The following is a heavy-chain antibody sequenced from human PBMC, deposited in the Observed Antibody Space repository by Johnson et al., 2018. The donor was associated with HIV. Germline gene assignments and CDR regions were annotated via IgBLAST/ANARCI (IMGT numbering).Heavy chain of an antibody. V-gene: IGHV3-NL1*01. J-gene: IGHJ3*02. CDR3: AKAGQMGAATSAFDI. Sequence: QVQLVESGGGVVQPGGSLRLSCAASGFTFSSYAMHWVRQAPGKGLEWVSGISWNSGNIGYADSVKGRFTISRDNSKNTLYLQMNSLRAEDTAVYYCAKAGQMGAATSAFDIWGQGTMVTVSS. CDR2: ISWNSGNI. D-gene: IGHD2-15*01. CDR1: GFTFSSYA.